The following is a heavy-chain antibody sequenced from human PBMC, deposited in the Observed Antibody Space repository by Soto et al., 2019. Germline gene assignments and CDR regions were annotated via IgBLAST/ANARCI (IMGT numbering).Heavy chain of an antibody. J-gene: IGHJ4*02. Sequence: ASVKVSCKASGYTFTSYGISWVRQAPGQGLEWMGWTSAYNGNTNYAQKLQGRVTMTTDTSTSTAYMELRSLRSDDTAVYYCARDRVLLWFGELLRLLDYWGQGTLVTVSS. V-gene: IGHV1-18*04. CDR1: GYTFTSYG. CDR2: TSAYNGNT. CDR3: ARDRVLLWFGELLRLLDY. D-gene: IGHD3-10*01.